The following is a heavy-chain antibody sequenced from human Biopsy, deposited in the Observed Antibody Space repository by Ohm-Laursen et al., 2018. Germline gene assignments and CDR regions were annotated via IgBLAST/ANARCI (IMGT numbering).Heavy chain of an antibody. J-gene: IGHJ4*02. V-gene: IGHV4-59*01. CDR1: GGYIGSFF. D-gene: IGHD1-26*01. CDR3: ARVGAGAPSIDYFDY. Sequence: GTLSLTCTVSGGYIGSFFWSWIRQPPGKGLEWIGYIYYSGSTNYNPSLRSRVTISVDRSKNQLSLELSSVTAADTAVYYCARVGAGAPSIDYFDYWGQGALVTVSS. CDR2: IYYSGST.